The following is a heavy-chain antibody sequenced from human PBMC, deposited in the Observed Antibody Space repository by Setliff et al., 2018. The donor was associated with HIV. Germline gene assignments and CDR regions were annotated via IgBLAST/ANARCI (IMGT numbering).Heavy chain of an antibody. CDR2: IYSSGST. CDR1: GGSISSGSYY. Sequence: TLSLTCTVSGGSISSGSYYWSWIRQPARKGLEWIGRIYSSGSTNYNPSLKSRVTISVDTSKNQFSLKLSSVTAADTAVYYCAKDQGCSRTSCYGNYYYGMDVWGQGTTVTVS. J-gene: IGHJ6*02. D-gene: IGHD2-2*01. CDR3: AKDQGCSRTSCYGNYYYGMDV. V-gene: IGHV4-61*02.